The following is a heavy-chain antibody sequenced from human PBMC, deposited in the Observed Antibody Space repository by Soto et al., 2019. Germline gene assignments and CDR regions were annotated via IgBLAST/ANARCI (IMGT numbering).Heavy chain of an antibody. Sequence: QVQLVESGGGVVQPGRSLRLSCAASGFTFSSYGMHRVRQAPGMGLEWVAVISYDGSNKYYADSVKGRFTISRDNSKNTLYLQMNSLRAEDTAVYYCAKSQSGSYWELFDYWGQGTLVTVSS. CDR2: ISYDGSNK. CDR1: GFTFSSYG. CDR3: AKSQSGSYWELFDY. V-gene: IGHV3-30*18. J-gene: IGHJ4*02. D-gene: IGHD1-26*01.